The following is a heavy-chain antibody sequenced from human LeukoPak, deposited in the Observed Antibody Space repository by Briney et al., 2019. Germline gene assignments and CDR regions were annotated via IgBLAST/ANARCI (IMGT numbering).Heavy chain of an antibody. V-gene: IGHV3-30-3*01. CDR3: ARGRRVAQAYFDY. J-gene: IGHJ4*02. CDR1: GFTISSYA. CDR2: ISYDGSNK. Sequence: PGGSLRLSCAASGFTISSYAMHWVRQAPGKGLEWVAVISYDGSNKYYANSVKGRFTISRDNSKNTPYLQMNSLRAEDTAVYYCARGRRVAQAYFDYWGQGTLVTVSS. D-gene: IGHD3-3*01.